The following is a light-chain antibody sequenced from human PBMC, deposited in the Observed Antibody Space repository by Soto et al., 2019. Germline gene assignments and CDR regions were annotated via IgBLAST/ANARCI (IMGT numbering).Light chain of an antibody. CDR2: ASS. CDR3: LQHNSLPFT. J-gene: IGKJ3*01. V-gene: IGKV1-17*02. Sequence: DIQMTQSPSSLSASVGDRVTITCRASQDIGDDLDWFQQKPGKAPKRLIYASSGLQSGAPARFSGSGSGTEFALTVSNLYPEDFATYYCLQHNSLPFTLGPGIKVDVK. CDR1: QDIGDD.